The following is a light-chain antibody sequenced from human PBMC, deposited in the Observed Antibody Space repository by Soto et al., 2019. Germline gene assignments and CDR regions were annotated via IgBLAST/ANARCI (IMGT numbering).Light chain of an antibody. Sequence: QSVLTQPPSASGTPGQRVTISCSGSRSNIGSNSVYWFQQLPGTAPKLLMYRNNQRPSGVPDRFSGSKSGTSASLAISGLWSEDEADYYCGTWDDRLSGWVFGGGTKVTVL. J-gene: IGLJ3*02. CDR2: RNN. V-gene: IGLV1-47*03. CDR3: GTWDDRLSGWV. CDR1: RSNIGSNS.